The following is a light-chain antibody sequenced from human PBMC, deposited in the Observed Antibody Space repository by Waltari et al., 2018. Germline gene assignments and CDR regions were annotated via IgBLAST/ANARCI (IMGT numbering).Light chain of an antibody. CDR1: RSNLGSNY. CDR2: RNN. CDR3: ASWDDSHYV. Sequence: SATPGQRVIISCSGSRSNLGSNYLYWYQQLPGTAPKRLIYRNNERPSGVSDRFSASKSGTSASLVISGLRSEDEAVYYCASWDDSHYVFGPGTTVTVL. J-gene: IGLJ1*01. V-gene: IGLV1-47*01.